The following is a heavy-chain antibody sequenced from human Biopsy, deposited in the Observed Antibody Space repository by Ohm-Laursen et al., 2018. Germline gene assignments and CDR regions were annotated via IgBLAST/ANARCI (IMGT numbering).Heavy chain of an antibody. CDR2: ISWDGGSE. V-gene: IGHV3-9*01. CDR3: VRGYSSSWSGYLDH. J-gene: IGHJ4*02. Sequence: SSLRLSCAASGFTFDDHVMHWVRQAPGKGLEWVSGISWDGGSEGYADSVKGRFTISRDNAKNSLFLQMNSLTTEDTALYYCVRGYSSSWSGYLDHWGQGTPVTVSS. CDR1: GFTFDDHV. D-gene: IGHD3-3*01.